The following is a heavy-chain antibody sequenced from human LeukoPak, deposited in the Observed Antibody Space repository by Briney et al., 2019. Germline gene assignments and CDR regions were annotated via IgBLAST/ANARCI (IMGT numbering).Heavy chain of an antibody. CDR1: GFIFSRFG. Sequence: GGSLRLSCAASGFIFSRFGMHWVRQAPGKGLEWVSSISNDGKYIYYADSVKGRFTISRDNAKSSLYLQMNSLRAEDTAVYYCANHLACGSTSCPPFDDWGQGTLVTVSS. V-gene: IGHV3-21*01. CDR2: ISNDGKYI. D-gene: IGHD2-2*01. J-gene: IGHJ4*02. CDR3: ANHLACGSTSCPPFDD.